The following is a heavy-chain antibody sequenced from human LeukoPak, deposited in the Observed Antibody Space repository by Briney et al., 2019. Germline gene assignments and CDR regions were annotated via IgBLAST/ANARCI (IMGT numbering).Heavy chain of an antibody. CDR3: ARMGYCTNGVCHSSSPSMDY. D-gene: IGHD2-8*01. CDR1: GATFSDST. CDR2: IISISGSP. V-gene: IGHV1-69*05. J-gene: IGHJ4*02. Sequence: GASVKVSCKVSGATFSDSTLSWVRQVPGQGLEWMGGIISISGSPNYAQGFQGRVTFTTDESTSTAYMELRSLTSEDTAVYYCARMGYCTNGVCHSSSPSMDYWGQGTLVTVSS.